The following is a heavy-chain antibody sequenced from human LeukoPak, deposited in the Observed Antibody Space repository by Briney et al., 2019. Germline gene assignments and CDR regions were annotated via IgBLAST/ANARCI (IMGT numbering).Heavy chain of an antibody. Sequence: SETLSLTCTVSGGSISSGDYYWSWIRQPPGKGLEWIGYIYYSGSTYYNPFLKSRVTISVDTSKNQFSLKLSSVTAADTAVYYCARRRELYYFDYWGQGTLVTVSS. V-gene: IGHV4-30-4*01. CDR1: GGSISSGDYY. CDR3: ARRRELYYFDY. J-gene: IGHJ4*02. D-gene: IGHD1-26*01. CDR2: IYYSGST.